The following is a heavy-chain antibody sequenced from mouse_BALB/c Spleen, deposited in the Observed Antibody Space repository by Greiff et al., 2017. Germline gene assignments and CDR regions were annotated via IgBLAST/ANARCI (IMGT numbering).Heavy chain of an antibody. J-gene: IGHJ3*01. D-gene: IGHD2-4*01. Sequence: VQLQQSGAELVKPGASVKLSCKASGYTFTSYYMYWVKQRPGQGLEWIGEINPSNGGTNFNEKFKSKATLTVDKSSSTAYMQLSSLTSEDSAVYYCTRGPSTMITTGEFAYWGQGTLVTVSA. V-gene: IGHV1S81*02. CDR2: INPSNGGT. CDR1: GYTFTSYY. CDR3: TRGPSTMITTGEFAY.